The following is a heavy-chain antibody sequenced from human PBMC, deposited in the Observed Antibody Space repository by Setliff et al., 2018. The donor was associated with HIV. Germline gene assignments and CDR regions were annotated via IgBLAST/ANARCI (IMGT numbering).Heavy chain of an antibody. CDR1: NGSISSHY. Sequence: SETLSLTCTVSNGSISSHYWSWIRQPPGKGLEWIGNMYYSGSTNYNPSLKSRVTISVDTSKNQFSLKLSSVTAADTAVYYCARRPPRYCSSSSCYRDWFDPWGQGTQVTVSS. D-gene: IGHD2-2*01. CDR3: ARRPPRYCSSSSCYRDWFDP. J-gene: IGHJ5*02. CDR2: MYYSGST. V-gene: IGHV4-59*11.